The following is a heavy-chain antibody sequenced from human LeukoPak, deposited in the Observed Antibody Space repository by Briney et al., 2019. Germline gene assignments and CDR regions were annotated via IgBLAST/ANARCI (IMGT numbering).Heavy chain of an antibody. CDR3: ARDSTPSGSYSRDAFDI. J-gene: IGHJ3*02. D-gene: IGHD1-26*01. CDR2: ISSSSSYI. Sequence: GGSLRLSCAASGFTFSSYSMNWVRQAPGKGLEWVSSISSSSSYIYYADSVKGRFTISRDNAKNSLYLQMNSLRAEDTAVYYCARDSTPSGSYSRDAFDIWGPRDNGHRLF. V-gene: IGHV3-21*01. CDR1: GFTFSSYS.